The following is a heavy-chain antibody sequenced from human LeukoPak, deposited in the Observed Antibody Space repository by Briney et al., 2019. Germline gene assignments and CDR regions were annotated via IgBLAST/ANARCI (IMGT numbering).Heavy chain of an antibody. CDR2: ISGSGGST. V-gene: IGHV3-23*01. J-gene: IGHJ4*02. CDR1: GFTFSSYA. D-gene: IGHD5-18*01. CDR3: AKSLRVYSYGPADY. Sequence: GGSLRLSCAASGFTFSSYAMSWVRQAPGKGLEWVSAISGSGGSTYYADSVKGRFTISRDNSKNTLYLQMNSLRAEDTAVYYCAKSLRVYSYGPADYWGQGTLVTVSS.